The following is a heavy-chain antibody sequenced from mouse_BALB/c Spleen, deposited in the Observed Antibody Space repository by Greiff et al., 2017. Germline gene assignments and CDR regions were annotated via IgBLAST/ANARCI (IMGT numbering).Heavy chain of an antibody. CDR2: INPSTGYT. J-gene: IGHJ4*01. CDR1: GYTFTSYW. CDR3: ANYYGKAMDY. Sequence: VKLQESGAELAKPGASVKMSCKASGYTFTSYWMHWVKQRPGQGLEWIGYINPSTGYTEYNQKFKDKATLTADKSSSTAYMQLSSLTSEDSAVYYCANYYGKAMDYWGQGTSVTVSS. V-gene: IGHV1-7*01. D-gene: IGHD1-1*01.